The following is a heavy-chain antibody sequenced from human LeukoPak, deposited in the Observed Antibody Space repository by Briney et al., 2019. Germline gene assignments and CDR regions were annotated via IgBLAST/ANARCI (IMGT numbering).Heavy chain of an antibody. CDR1: GGSISSGGYY. Sequence: SETLSLTCTVSGGSISSGGYYWSWIRQPPGKGLEWIGYIYHSGSTYYNPSLKSRVTISVDRSKNQFSLKLSSVTAADTAVYYCARASLAYGDYVHAFDIWGQGTMVTVSS. CDR3: ARASLAYGDYVHAFDI. D-gene: IGHD4-17*01. J-gene: IGHJ3*02. V-gene: IGHV4-30-2*01. CDR2: IYHSGST.